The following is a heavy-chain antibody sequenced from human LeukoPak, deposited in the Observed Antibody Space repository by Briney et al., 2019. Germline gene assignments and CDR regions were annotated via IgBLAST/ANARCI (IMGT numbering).Heavy chain of an antibody. D-gene: IGHD6-13*01. Sequence: GGSLILSCAASGFTFSSYGMHWVRQAPGKGLEWVAVIWYDGSNKYYADSVKGRFTISRDNSKNTLYLQMISLRAEDTAVYYCARIGQQLVRGGMDVWGQGTTVTVSS. V-gene: IGHV3-33*01. CDR3: ARIGQQLVRGGMDV. CDR1: GFTFSSYG. CDR2: IWYDGSNK. J-gene: IGHJ6*02.